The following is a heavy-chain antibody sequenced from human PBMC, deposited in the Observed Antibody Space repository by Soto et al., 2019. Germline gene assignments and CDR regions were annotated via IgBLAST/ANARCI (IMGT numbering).Heavy chain of an antibody. CDR1: GGTFSSYT. CDR2: IIPILGIA. J-gene: IGHJ4*02. D-gene: IGHD4-17*01. CDR3: APDSGDYGGFDY. V-gene: IGHV1-69*02. Sequence: QVQLVQSGAEVKKPGSSVKVSCKASGGTFSSYTISWVRQAPGQGLEWMGRIIPILGIANYAQKFQGRVXIXAXXSTSTAYMELSSLRSEDTAVYYCAPDSGDYGGFDYLGQGTLVTVSS.